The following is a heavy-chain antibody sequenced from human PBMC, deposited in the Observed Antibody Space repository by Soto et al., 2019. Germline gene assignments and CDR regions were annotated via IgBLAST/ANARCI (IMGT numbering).Heavy chain of an antibody. CDR1: GFSLSDYW. CDR3: VRAPEQRPIDF. V-gene: IGHV3-74*03. J-gene: IGHJ4*01. CDR2: ISVDGRDT. D-gene: IGHD6-19*01. Sequence: GGSLRLSCAASGFSLSDYWMHWVRQVPGKGLLWVSRISVDGRDTTYADSVKGRFTISRDNAKNTLYLQMDSLRAEDTAVYYCVRAPEQRPIDFWGQGSLGTVSS.